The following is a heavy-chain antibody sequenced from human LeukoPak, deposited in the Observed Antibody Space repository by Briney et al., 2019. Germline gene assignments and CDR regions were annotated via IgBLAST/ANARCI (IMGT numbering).Heavy chain of an antibody. CDR2: ISYEGSNE. CDR1: GFTFSSYT. D-gene: IGHD6-13*01. CDR3: ARDMHLVSLDY. J-gene: IGHJ4*02. Sequence: GGSLRLSCAASGFTFSSYTMHWVRQAPGKGLEWVAVISYEGSNENYADSVKGRFTISRDTSKNTLYLQLNSLRAEDTAVYYCARDMHLVSLDYWGQGTLVTVSS. V-gene: IGHV3-30-3*01.